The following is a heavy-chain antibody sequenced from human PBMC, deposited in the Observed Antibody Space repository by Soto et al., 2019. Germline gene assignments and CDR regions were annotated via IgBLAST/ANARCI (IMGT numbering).Heavy chain of an antibody. Sequence: QVQLVQSGAEVKKPGSSVKVSCKASGGTFSSYAISWVRQAPGQGLEWMGGIIPIFGTANYAQKFQGRVTFTADESTSTAYMELRSLRSEDTAVYYCAVRHWSSRLRSGMDVWGQGTTVTVSS. CDR1: GGTFSSYA. D-gene: IGHD1-1*01. V-gene: IGHV1-69*12. J-gene: IGHJ6*02. CDR3: AVRHWSSRLRSGMDV. CDR2: IIPIFGTA.